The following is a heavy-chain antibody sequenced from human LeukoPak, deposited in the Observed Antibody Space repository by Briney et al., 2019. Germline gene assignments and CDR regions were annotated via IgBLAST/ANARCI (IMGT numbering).Heavy chain of an antibody. V-gene: IGHV3-48*01. Sequence: GGSLRLSCAASGFTFSSYSMNWVRQAPGKGLEWVSYISSSSSTIYYADSVKGRFTISRDNAKNSLYLQMNSLRAEDTAVYYCAREDCSSTSCYYYYYYYMDVWGKGTTVTVSS. CDR3: AREDCSSTSCYYYYYYYMDV. CDR2: ISSSSSTI. J-gene: IGHJ6*03. CDR1: GFTFSSYS. D-gene: IGHD2-2*01.